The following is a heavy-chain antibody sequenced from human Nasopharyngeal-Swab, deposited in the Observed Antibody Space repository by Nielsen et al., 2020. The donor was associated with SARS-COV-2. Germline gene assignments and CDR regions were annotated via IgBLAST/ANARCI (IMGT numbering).Heavy chain of an antibody. J-gene: IGHJ3*01. CDR1: GFTFSDHA. V-gene: IGHV3-30*18. Sequence: GESLKISCAASGFTFSDHAMHWVRQAPGKGLEWVAVISYDKTDQYYSDSVRGRFTISRDTFKKMVYLQMNSLRPEDTGLYYCAKEMFKYGSGVSSDGFDVWGQGTMVTVSS. D-gene: IGHD3-10*01. CDR3: AKEMFKYGSGVSSDGFDV. CDR2: ISYDKTDQ.